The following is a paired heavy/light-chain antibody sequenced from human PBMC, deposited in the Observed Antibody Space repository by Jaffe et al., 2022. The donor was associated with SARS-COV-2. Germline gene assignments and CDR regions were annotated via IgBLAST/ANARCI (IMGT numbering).Heavy chain of an antibody. V-gene: IGHV3-7*03. Sequence: EVQLVESGGGLVQPGGSLRLSCVASGFSLGSYWMTWVRQAPGKGLEWVANIKKDGSEKYYVDSVKGRFTISRDNAENSLYLQMNSLRAEDTGVYYCASGPLAYDYWGQGTPVTVSS. J-gene: IGHJ4*02. CDR2: IKKDGSEK. D-gene: IGHD3-16*01. CDR1: GFSLGSYW. CDR3: ASGPLAYDY.
Light chain of an antibody. Sequence: QSVLTQPPSVSGTPGQRVTISCSGSSSNIRNNYVCWFQQLPGTAPKLLIYRNDQWPSGVPDRFSGSKSGTSASLAISGLRSEDEADYYCAAWDDSLRGWVFGGGTKLTVL. CDR2: RND. V-gene: IGLV1-47*01. J-gene: IGLJ3*02. CDR3: AAWDDSLRGWV. CDR1: SSNIRNNY.